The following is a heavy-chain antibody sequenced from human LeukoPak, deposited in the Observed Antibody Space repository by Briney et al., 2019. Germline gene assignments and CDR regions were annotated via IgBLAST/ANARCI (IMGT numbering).Heavy chain of an antibody. CDR1: GFTFSSYS. V-gene: IGHV3-21*01. CDR2: ISSSSSYI. CDR3: ARGPQYYYDSSGYKYYFDY. Sequence: PGGSLRLSCAASGFTFSSYSMNWVRQAPGKGLEWVSSISSSSSYIYYADSVKGRFTISRDNAKNSLYLQMNSLRAEDTAVYYCARGPQYYYDSSGYKYYFDYWGQGTLVTVSS. J-gene: IGHJ4*02. D-gene: IGHD3-22*01.